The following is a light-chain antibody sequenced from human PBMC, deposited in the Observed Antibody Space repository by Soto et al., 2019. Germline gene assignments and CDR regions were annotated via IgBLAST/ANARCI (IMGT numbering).Light chain of an antibody. CDR2: DDT. CDR3: SSYAGRITLV. J-gene: IGLJ2*01. CDR1: RRDVGGYNL. Sequence: QSALTQTASVSGSPGQSITLSCTGSRRDVGGYNLVSWYQQHPCKAPKLLISDDTKRPSGVSDRFSGSKSGNTASLTISGLQAEDEGDYYCSSYAGRITLVFGGGTKVTVL. V-gene: IGLV2-23*01.